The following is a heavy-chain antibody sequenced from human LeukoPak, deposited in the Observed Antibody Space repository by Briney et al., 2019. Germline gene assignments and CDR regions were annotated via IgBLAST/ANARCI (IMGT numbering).Heavy chain of an antibody. CDR2: IISGIDTI. CDR3: ARGPAIVYGYFDN. CDR1: GFTFSSHS. D-gene: IGHD5/OR15-5a*01. Sequence: PGGSLRLSCAASGFTFSSHSMNWVRQAPGKGGEWISYIISGIDTIYYAESVKGRFTISTDNAKNSLYLQMNSLRDEDTAVYYCARGPAIVYGYFDNWGQGTLVTVSS. J-gene: IGHJ4*02. V-gene: IGHV3-48*02.